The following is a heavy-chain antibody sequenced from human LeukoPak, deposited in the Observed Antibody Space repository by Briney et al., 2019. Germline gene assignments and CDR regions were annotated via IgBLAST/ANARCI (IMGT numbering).Heavy chain of an antibody. CDR1: GFTFSTYA. CDR3: AKYPVGYCSGGSCPYYFDY. J-gene: IGHJ4*02. Sequence: GGSLRLSCAASGFTFSTYAMTWVRQAPGKGLEWVSTISGSGDNTYYADSVKGRFTISRDNSKNTLYLQMNSLRAEDTAVYYCAKYPVGYCSGGSCPYYFDYWGQGTLVTVSS. D-gene: IGHD2-15*01. CDR2: ISGSGDNT. V-gene: IGHV3-23*01.